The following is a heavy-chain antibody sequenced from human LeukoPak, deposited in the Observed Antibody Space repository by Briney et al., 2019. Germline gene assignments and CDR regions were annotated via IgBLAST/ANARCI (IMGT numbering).Heavy chain of an antibody. V-gene: IGHV4-39*07. J-gene: IGHJ4*02. D-gene: IGHD2/OR15-2a*01. CDR1: GGSISSSSYY. Sequence: PSETLSLTCSVSGGSISSSSYYWGWIRQPPGKGLEWIGSIYYSGSTYYNPSLKSRVTISVDTSKNQFSLKLSSVTAADTAVYYCASFKPKLGFSMWGQGTLVTVSS. CDR3: ASFKPKLGFSM. CDR2: IYYSGST.